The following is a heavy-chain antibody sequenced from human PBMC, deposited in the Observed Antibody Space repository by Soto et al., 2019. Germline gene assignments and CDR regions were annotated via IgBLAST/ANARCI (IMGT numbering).Heavy chain of an antibody. Sequence: SETLSLTCTVSGGSISSYYWSWIRQPPGKGLEWIGYIYYSGSTNYNPSLKSRVTISVDTSKNQFSLKLSSVTAADTAVYYCARHRYRDYDRWFAYWGQGTLVTVSS. J-gene: IGHJ4*02. CDR2: IYYSGST. CDR3: ARHRYRDYDRWFAY. V-gene: IGHV4-59*08. CDR1: GGSISSYY. D-gene: IGHD4-17*01.